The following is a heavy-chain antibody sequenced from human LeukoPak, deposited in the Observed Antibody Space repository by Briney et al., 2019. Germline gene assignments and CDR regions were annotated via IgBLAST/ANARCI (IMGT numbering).Heavy chain of an antibody. D-gene: IGHD2/OR15-2a*01. CDR2: LSYTGKT. J-gene: IGHJ4*02. CDR1: GVSVSTSH. Sequence: SETLSLTCNVSGVSVSTSHWNWIRQRPGKGLEWIGCLSYTGKTDYNPSLKSRVSISLGPSNNHFSLKLTSVTAADTAVYYCSEGYFEPFDHWGQGILVTVSS. V-gene: IGHV4-59*02. CDR3: SEGYFEPFDH.